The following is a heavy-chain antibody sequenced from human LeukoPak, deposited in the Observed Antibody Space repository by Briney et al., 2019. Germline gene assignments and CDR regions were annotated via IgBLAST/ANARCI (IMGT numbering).Heavy chain of an antibody. CDR1: GFTFSSYA. Sequence: QSGGSLRLSCAASGFTFSSYAMHWVRQAPGKGLEWVAVISYDGSNKYYADSVKGRFTISRDNSKNTLYLQMNSLRAEDTAVYYCARGTTALMDVWGKGTTVTVSS. CDR3: ARGTTALMDV. J-gene: IGHJ6*03. V-gene: IGHV3-30*04. D-gene: IGHD2-21*02. CDR2: ISYDGSNK.